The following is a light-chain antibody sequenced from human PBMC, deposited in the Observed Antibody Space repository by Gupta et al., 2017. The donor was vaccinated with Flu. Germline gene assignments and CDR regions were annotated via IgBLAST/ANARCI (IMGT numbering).Light chain of an antibody. Sequence: TFSDVGAYNYDAWYQQHPAKAPKLMIFDVTKRPSGVPARFSGSKSGNTASLTISGRKAVEEADYYCCSYATTYTWVFGGGTKLTVL. J-gene: IGLJ3*02. CDR2: DVT. CDR3: CSYATTYTWV. CDR1: FSDVGAYNY. V-gene: IGLV2-11*03.